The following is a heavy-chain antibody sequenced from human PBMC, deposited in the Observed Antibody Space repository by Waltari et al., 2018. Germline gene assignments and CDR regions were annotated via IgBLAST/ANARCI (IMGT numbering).Heavy chain of an antibody. Sequence: QVHLVQSGAGVRKPGSSVRVSCEASGGKFGSYAITWVRQAPGQGLEWMAGIIPIFGTPNYAQKFQGRVNVAADESTSTAYMELSSLRSDDTAIYYCAKRIVGGPFDVWGQGTVVIVSS. CDR2: IIPIFGTP. V-gene: IGHV1-69*12. D-gene: IGHD1-26*01. J-gene: IGHJ3*01. CDR1: GGKFGSYA. CDR3: AKRIVGGPFDV.